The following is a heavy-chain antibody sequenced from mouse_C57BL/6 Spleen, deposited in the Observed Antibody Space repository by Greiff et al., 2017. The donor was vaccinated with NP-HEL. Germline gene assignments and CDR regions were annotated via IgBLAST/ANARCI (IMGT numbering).Heavy chain of an antibody. CDR3: ARSGIYYYGSRGDFHV. Sequence: QVQLQQPGAELVKPGASVKMSCKASGYTFTSYWITWVKQRPGQGLEWIGDIYPGSGSTNYNEKFKSKATLTVDTSSSTAYMQLSSLTSEDSAVYDCARSGIYYYGSRGDFHVWGTGTTVTVSS. J-gene: IGHJ1*03. CDR2: IYPGSGST. D-gene: IGHD1-1*01. V-gene: IGHV1-55*01. CDR1: GYTFTSYW.